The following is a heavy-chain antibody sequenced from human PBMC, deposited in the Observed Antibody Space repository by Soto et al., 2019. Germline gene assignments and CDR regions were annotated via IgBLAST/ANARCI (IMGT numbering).Heavy chain of an antibody. Sequence: QVQLVQSGAEVKKPGASVKVSCKASGYTFTSYGITWVRQAPGQGLEWMGWISAYNGNTNYAQKLQGRVTMTTDKDTSTAYIGLRSLRSDDTAVYYCARATRDFWGGDHSWLDYWGQGALVTVSS. CDR1: GYTFTSYG. CDR3: ARATRDFWGGDHSWLDY. CDR2: ISAYNGNT. J-gene: IGHJ4*02. D-gene: IGHD3-3*01. V-gene: IGHV1-18*01.